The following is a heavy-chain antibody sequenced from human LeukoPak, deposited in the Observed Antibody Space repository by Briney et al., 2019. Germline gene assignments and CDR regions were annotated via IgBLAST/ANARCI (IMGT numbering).Heavy chain of an antibody. Sequence: GGSLRLSCAASGFTFSSYAMSWVRRAPGKGLEWVSAISGSGGSTYYADSVKGRFTISRDNSKNTLYLQMNSLRAEDTAVYYCAKADYVWGSYRSSASIPTFDYWGQGTLVTVSS. J-gene: IGHJ4*02. CDR1: GFTFSSYA. D-gene: IGHD3-16*02. V-gene: IGHV3-23*01. CDR2: ISGSGGST. CDR3: AKADYVWGSYRSSASIPTFDY.